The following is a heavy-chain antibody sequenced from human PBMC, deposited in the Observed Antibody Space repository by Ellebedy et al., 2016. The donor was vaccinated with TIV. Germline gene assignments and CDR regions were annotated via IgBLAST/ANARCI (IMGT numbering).Heavy chain of an antibody. CDR3: ARGELYCSSTSCHPPRYYYGMDV. CDR2: IIPIFGTA. J-gene: IGHJ6*02. V-gene: IGHV1-69*06. Sequence: SVKVSXKASGGTFSSYAISWVRQAPGQGLEWMGGIIPIFGTANYAQKFQGRVTITADKSTSTAYVELSSLRSEDTAVYYCARGELYCSSTSCHPPRYYYGMDVWGQGTTVTVSS. CDR1: GGTFSSYA. D-gene: IGHD2-2*01.